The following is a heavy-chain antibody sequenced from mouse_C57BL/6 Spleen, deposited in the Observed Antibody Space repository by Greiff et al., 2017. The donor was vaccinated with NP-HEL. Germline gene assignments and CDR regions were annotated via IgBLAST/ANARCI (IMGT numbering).Heavy chain of an antibody. CDR1: GFTFTDYY. J-gene: IGHJ3*01. CDR2: IRNKANGYTT. D-gene: IGHD1-1*01. Sequence: DVKLVESGGGLVQPGGSLSLSCAASGFTFTDYYMSWVRQPPGKALEWLGFIRNKANGYTTEYSASVKGRFTISRDNSQSILYLQMNALRAEDSATYYCARSTTVVGPFAYWGQGTLVTVSA. CDR3: ARSTTVVGPFAY. V-gene: IGHV7-3*01.